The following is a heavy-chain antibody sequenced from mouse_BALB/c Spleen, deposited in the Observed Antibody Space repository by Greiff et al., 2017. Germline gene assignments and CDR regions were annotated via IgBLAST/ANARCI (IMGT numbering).Heavy chain of an antibody. CDR1: GFNIKDYY. CDR3: ARGYDGTGFAY. D-gene: IGHD2-3*01. Sequence: EVQLQQSGAELVRPGALVKLSCKASGFNIKDYYMHWVKQRPEQGLEWIGWIDPENGNTIYDSKFQGKASITADTSSNTAYLQLSSLTSEDTAVYYCARGYDGTGFAYWGQGTLVTVSA. V-gene: IGHV14-1*02. J-gene: IGHJ3*01. CDR2: IDPENGNT.